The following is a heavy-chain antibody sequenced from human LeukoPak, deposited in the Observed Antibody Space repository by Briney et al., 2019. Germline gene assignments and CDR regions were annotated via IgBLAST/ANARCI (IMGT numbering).Heavy chain of an antibody. CDR3: ARGMPDDYVWGSYRRSNAFDI. J-gene: IGHJ3*02. D-gene: IGHD3-16*02. V-gene: IGHV4-31*03. CDR1: GGSISSGGYY. CDR2: IYYSGST. Sequence: SETLSLTCTVSGGSISSGGYYWSWIRQHPGKGLEWIGYIYYSGSTYYNPSLKSRVTISVDTSKNQFSLKLSSVTAADTAVYYCARGMPDDYVWGSYRRSNAFDIWGQGTMVTVSS.